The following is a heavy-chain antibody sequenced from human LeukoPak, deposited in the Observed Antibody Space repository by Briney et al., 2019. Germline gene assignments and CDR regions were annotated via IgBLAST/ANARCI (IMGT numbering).Heavy chain of an antibody. CDR2: IYSDGST. Sequence: GGSLRLSCAASGFTVSSNYMSWVRQALGKGLEWVSVIYSDGSTYYADSVKGRFTISRDNSKNTLYLQMNSLRAEDTAVYYCARGPRGDGYNDYWGQGTLVTVSS. CDR1: GFTVSSNY. V-gene: IGHV3-53*01. CDR3: ARGPRGDGYNDY. J-gene: IGHJ4*02. D-gene: IGHD5-24*01.